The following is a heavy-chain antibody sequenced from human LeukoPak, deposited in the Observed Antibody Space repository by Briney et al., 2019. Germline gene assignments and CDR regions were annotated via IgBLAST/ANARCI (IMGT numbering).Heavy chain of an antibody. V-gene: IGHV1-18*01. D-gene: IGHD1-7*01. J-gene: IGHJ4*02. CDR3: AGLAGFYWNSDSFDY. CDR1: GYTFTTSG. CDR2: ISAYNGQT. Sequence: ASVKVSCKASGYTFTTSGISWVRQAPGQGLEWLGWISAYNGQTNYAQRVQGRVTMTTDTSTKTAYMELRSLGSDDSAVYYCAGLAGFYWNSDSFDYWGQGTQVTVSS.